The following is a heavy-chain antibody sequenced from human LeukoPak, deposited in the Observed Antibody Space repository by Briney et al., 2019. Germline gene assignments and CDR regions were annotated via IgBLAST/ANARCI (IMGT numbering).Heavy chain of an antibody. V-gene: IGHV3-23*01. Sequence: GASLRLSCAASGFTFSSYAMRWVRQAPGKGLEWVSDISGSGGSTYYADSVKGRVTISRDNSKNTLYLQMNSLRAEDTAVYYCAKDNYYDSSGYYTSWYYFDYWGQRTLVTVSS. CDR2: ISGSGGST. CDR1: GFTFSSYA. J-gene: IGHJ4*02. CDR3: AKDNYYDSSGYYTSWYYFDY. D-gene: IGHD3-22*01.